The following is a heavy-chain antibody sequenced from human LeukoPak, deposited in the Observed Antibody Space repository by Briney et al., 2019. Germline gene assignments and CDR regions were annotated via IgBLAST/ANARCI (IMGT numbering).Heavy chain of an antibody. CDR3: ARVFARSGEISGSYYYY. CDR2: ITPIFGTA. CDR1: GGTFSTYA. D-gene: IGHD1-26*01. Sequence: ASVKVSCKAFGGTFSTYAINWVRQAPGQGLEWMGGITPIFGTANYAQKFQGRVTITTDESTSTAYMELSGLRSEDTAVYYCARVFARSGEISGSYYYYWGQGTLVTVSS. J-gene: IGHJ4*02. V-gene: IGHV1-69*05.